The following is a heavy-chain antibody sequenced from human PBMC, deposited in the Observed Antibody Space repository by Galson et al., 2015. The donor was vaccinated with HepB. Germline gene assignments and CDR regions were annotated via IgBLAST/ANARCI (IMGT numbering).Heavy chain of an antibody. CDR2: VSGYDGSA. Sequence: SVKVSCKASGGTFSSYTFSWVRQAPGQGLEWMGWVSGYDGSANYAPKFQGRVTMTTEASTGTAFMEMRSLRSDDTAVCYCARDSRLELQLNNYYSYGMDVWGQGTAVVVS. J-gene: IGHJ6*02. CDR1: GGTFSSYT. D-gene: IGHD1-7*01. V-gene: IGHV1-18*01. CDR3: ARDSRLELQLNNYYSYGMDV.